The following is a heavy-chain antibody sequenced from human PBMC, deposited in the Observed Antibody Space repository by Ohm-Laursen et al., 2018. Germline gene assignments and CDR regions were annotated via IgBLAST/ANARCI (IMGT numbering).Heavy chain of an antibody. CDR1: GFTFDDYA. V-gene: IGHV3-9*01. J-gene: IGHJ4*02. D-gene: IGHD3-3*01. Sequence: SLRLSCAASGFTFDDYAMHWVRQAPGKGLEWVAGISWNKKRIGYVDSVKGRFTMSRDNTKKSLYLQMNSLRAEDTAFYYRTKGAGAILGVTDYFDYWGQGALVTVSS. CDR2: ISWNKKRI. CDR3: TKGAGAILGVTDYFDY.